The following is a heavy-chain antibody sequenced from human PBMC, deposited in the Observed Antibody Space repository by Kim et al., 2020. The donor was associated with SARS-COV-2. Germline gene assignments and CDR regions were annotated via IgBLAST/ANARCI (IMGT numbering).Heavy chain of an antibody. J-gene: IGHJ1*01. CDR1: GITFSNFN. CDR2: ISTSSTTI. CDR3: ARWQHGGPAEYFQH. D-gene: IGHD2-15*01. Sequence: GGSLRLSCAASGITFSNFNMNWVRQAPGKGLEWVSYISTSSTTIYYADSVKGRFTISRDNDKNSLYLQMNSLRDEDTAVYYCARWQHGGPAEYFQHWGQGTLVTFSA. V-gene: IGHV3-48*02.